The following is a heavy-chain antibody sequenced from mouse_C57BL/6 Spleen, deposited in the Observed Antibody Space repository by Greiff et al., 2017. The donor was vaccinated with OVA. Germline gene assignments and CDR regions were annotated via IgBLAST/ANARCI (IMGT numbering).Heavy chain of an antibody. V-gene: IGHV1-64*01. J-gene: IGHJ3*01. CDR1: GYTFTSYW. Sequence: QVQLQQPGAELVKPGASVKLSCKASGYTFTSYWMHWVKQRPGQGLEWIGMIHPNSGSTNYNEKFKSKATLTVDKSASPTYMQLSSLTSEDSAVYYCARPGSSYPFAYWGQGTLVTVSA. CDR3: ARPGSSYPFAY. D-gene: IGHD1-1*01. CDR2: IHPNSGST.